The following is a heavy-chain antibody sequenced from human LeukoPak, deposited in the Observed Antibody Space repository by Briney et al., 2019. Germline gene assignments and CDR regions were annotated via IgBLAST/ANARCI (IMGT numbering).Heavy chain of an antibody. D-gene: IGHD3-22*01. J-gene: IGHJ3*02. V-gene: IGHV1-2*02. CDR3: ARVGTYFYDSSSYGPYDI. CDR2: INPNSGGT. CDR1: GYTFTGYY. Sequence: ASVKVSCKASGYTFTGYYMHWVRQAPGQGLEWMGWINPNSGGTNYAQKFQGRVTMTRDTSISTAYMELSRLRSDDTAVYYCARVGTYFYDSSSYGPYDIWGQGTMVTVSS.